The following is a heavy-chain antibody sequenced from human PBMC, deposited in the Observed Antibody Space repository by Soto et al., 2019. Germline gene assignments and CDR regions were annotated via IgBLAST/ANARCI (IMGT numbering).Heavy chain of an antibody. CDR1: GFMFSTYA. CDR3: AKDLFPTSSQRFFFES. J-gene: IGHJ4*02. CDR2: ILHDETP. Sequence: GGSLRLSCAASGFMFSTYAMTWVLQAPGRGLEWVSTILHDETPFYTDSVKGRFTISRDNVRGTLYLQMNGLRVEDAALYYCAKDLFPTSSQRFFFESWGEGALVTVYS. D-gene: IGHD2-21*01. V-gene: IGHV3-23*01.